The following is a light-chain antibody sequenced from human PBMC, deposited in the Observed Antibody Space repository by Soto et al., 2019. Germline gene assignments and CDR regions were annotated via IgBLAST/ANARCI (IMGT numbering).Light chain of an antibody. Sequence: DIQMTQSPSTLSASVGDRVTITCRASQSIGNKLAWYQQKPGKAPKLLIYDASSLESGVPSRFSGSGSGTEFTLTISSLRADDFAIYYCQQYHNYWTFGQGTKVEIK. CDR2: DAS. CDR1: QSIGNK. J-gene: IGKJ1*01. CDR3: QQYHNYWT. V-gene: IGKV1-5*01.